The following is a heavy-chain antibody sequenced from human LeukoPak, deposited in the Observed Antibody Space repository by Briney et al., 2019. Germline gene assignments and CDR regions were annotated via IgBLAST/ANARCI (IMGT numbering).Heavy chain of an antibody. J-gene: IGHJ6*03. CDR3: ARGRRGSSSSPKGYYYYMDV. V-gene: IGHV1-8*01. CDR1: GYTFTSYD. Sequence: ASVTVSFKASGYTFTSYDINWVRQATGQGLEWTGWMNPNSGNTGYAQKFQGRVTMTRNTSISTAYMELSSLRSEDTAVYYCARGRRGSSSSPKGYYYYMDVWGKGTTVTVSS. CDR2: MNPNSGNT. D-gene: IGHD6-6*01.